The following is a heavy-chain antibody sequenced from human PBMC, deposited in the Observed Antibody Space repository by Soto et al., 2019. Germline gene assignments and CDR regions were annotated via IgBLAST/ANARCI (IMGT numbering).Heavy chain of an antibody. Sequence: QEQLVQSGAEVKKPGSSVKVSCKASGGLFSSYPISWVRQVPGQGLEWMGGVSPVFQTAYYTQRCQGRVTITADESTNTAYMELSSLRSEDTAIYYCARGGSGYTWFNEFWGQGTLVTVSS. D-gene: IGHD3-22*01. V-gene: IGHV1-69*01. CDR1: GGLFSSYP. CDR3: ARGGSGYTWFNEF. CDR2: VSPVFQTA. J-gene: IGHJ4*02.